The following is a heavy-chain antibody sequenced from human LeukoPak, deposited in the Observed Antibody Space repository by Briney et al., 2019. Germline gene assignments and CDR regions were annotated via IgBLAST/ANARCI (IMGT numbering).Heavy chain of an antibody. D-gene: IGHD4-23*01. CDR2: IYYNGST. CDR1: GGSISSSSHY. V-gene: IGHV4-39*01. J-gene: IGHJ2*01. CDR3: ARLYSGTMYGGSIYRYFDL. Sequence: SETLSLTCTVSGGSISSSSHYWGWIRQPPGKGLEWIGTIYYNGSTYYNPSLKSRVTISVDTSKNQFSLKLNSVTAADTAVYYCARLYSGTMYGGSIYRYFDLWGRGTLVTVSS.